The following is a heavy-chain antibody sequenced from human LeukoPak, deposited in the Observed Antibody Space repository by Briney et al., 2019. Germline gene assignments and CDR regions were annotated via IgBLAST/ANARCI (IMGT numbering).Heavy chain of an antibody. CDR1: GFTFSTYS. Sequence: KPGGSLRLSCAASGFTFSTYSMNWVRQAPGKGLEWVSSISSSSYIYYADSVKGRFTISRDNAKNSLYLQMNSLRAEDTAVYYCARGPSLYYYDSSGYPYYFDYWGQGALVTVSS. CDR3: ARGPSLYYYDSSGYPYYFDY. J-gene: IGHJ4*02. D-gene: IGHD3-22*01. V-gene: IGHV3-21*01. CDR2: ISSSSYI.